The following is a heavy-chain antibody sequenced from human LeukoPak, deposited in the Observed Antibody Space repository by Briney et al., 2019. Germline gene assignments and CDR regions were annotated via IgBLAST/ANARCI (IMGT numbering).Heavy chain of an antibody. V-gene: IGHV3-21*01. CDR3: AREGPYGDYFDY. CDR2: ISSSGSYI. Sequence: GGSLRLSCAASGFTFSSYSMNWVRQAPGKGLEWVSSISSSGSYIYYADSVKGRFTISRDNAKNSLYLQMNSLRAEDTAVYYCAREGPYGDYFDYWGQGTLVTVSS. J-gene: IGHJ4*02. D-gene: IGHD4-17*01. CDR1: GFTFSSYS.